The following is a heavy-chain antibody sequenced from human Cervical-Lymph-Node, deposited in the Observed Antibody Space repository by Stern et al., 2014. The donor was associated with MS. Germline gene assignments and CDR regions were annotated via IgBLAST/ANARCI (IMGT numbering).Heavy chain of an antibody. V-gene: IGHV4-4*02. Sequence: QVQLQESGPGLVKPSGTLSLTCAVSGGSVSSTNWWSWVRQSPGKGLEWIGNIYNSGPAHYRPSRSSRFSISLDNSKNHLSLHLTSVTAADTAVYYCARERQQYCNSEGCSYWYFDLWGRGTLVTVSS. J-gene: IGHJ2*01. CDR2: IYNSGPA. CDR3: ARERQQYCNSEGCSYWYFDL. D-gene: IGHD2/OR15-2a*01. CDR1: GGSVSSTNW.